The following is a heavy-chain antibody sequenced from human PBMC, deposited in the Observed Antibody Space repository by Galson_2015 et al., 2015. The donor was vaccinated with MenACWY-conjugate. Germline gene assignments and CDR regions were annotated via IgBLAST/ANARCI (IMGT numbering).Heavy chain of an antibody. D-gene: IGHD3-3*01. Sequence: SLRLSCAASGFSFSDFYMTWLRQAPGKGLEWVGRIKSKSDGGKVDYAAPVKGRFTISRDDSKNTLYLQMNRLKTEDTAVYYCTTSKGDLWGGRLFHFYIDVWGKGTTVT. CDR2: IKSKSDGGKV. V-gene: IGHV3-15*01. CDR3: TTSKGDLWGGRLFHFYIDV. J-gene: IGHJ6*03. CDR1: GFSFSDFY.